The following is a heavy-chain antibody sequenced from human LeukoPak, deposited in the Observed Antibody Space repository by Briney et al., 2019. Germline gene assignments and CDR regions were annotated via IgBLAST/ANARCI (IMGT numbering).Heavy chain of an antibody. CDR3: ARVRAESYYSSMDV. J-gene: IGHJ6*03. CDR2: ISAYNGNT. V-gene: IGHV1-18*01. CDR1: GYTFTSYG. Sequence: ASVNVSCKLSGYTFTSYGISWVRQAPGQGLEWMGWISAYNGNTNYAQTLQGRVTMNTDTSTRTAYMELRSLRSDDTAVYYSARVRAESYYSSMDVWGKGTTVTVSS.